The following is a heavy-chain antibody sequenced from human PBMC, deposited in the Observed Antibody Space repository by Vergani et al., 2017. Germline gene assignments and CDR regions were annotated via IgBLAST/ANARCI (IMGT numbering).Heavy chain of an antibody. CDR1: GYSISSGYY. J-gene: IGHJ3*02. V-gene: IGHV4-38-2*01. CDR2: IYHSGST. CDR3: ARLSPMARGVSLDAFDI. D-gene: IGHD3-10*01. Sequence: QVQLQESGPGLVKPSETLSLTCAVSGYSISSGYYWGWIRQPPGKGLEWIGSIYHSGSTYYNPSLKSRVTISVDTSKNQFSLKLSSVTAADTAVYYCARLSPMARGVSLDAFDIWGQGTMVTVSS.